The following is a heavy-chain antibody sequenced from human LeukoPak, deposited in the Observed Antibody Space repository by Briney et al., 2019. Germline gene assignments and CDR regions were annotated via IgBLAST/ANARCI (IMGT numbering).Heavy chain of an antibody. V-gene: IGHV3-33*01. CDR3: ARAGGYDIWTGYEHNYFDY. Sequence: AGGSLRLSCAASGFTFSSYGMRWVRQAPGKGLEWVADIWYDGSNKYYAGSVKGRFTISRDNSKNTLYLQMNSLRAEDTAVYYCARAGGYDIWTGYEHNYFDYWGQGTLVTVSS. CDR2: IWYDGSNK. J-gene: IGHJ4*02. D-gene: IGHD3-9*01. CDR1: GFTFSSYG.